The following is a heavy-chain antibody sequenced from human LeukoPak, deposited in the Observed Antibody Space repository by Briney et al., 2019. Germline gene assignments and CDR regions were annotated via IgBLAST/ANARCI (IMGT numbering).Heavy chain of an antibody. D-gene: IGHD2-15*01. V-gene: IGHV1-69*05. CDR1: GGTVSSYA. CDR3: ARDGGCSGGSCYSGWFDP. CDR2: IIPIFGTA. Sequence: SVKVSCKASGGTVSSYAISWVRQAPGQGLEWMGRIIPIFGTANYAQKFQGRVTITTDESTSTAYMELSSLRSEDTAVYYCARDGGCSGGSCYSGWFDPWGQGTLVTVSS. J-gene: IGHJ5*02.